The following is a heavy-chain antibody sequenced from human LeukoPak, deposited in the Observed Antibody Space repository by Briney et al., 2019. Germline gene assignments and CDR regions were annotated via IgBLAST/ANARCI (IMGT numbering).Heavy chain of an antibody. J-gene: IGHJ6*03. CDR2: INHSGST. CDR3: ARLHCSGGSCYFNYYYMDV. CDR1: GGSFSGYY. Sequence: PSETLSLTCAVYGGSFSGYYWSWIRQPPGKGLEWIGEINHSGSTNYNPSLKSRVTISVDTSKNQFSLKLSSVTAADTAVYYCARLHCSGGSCYFNYYYMDVWGKGTTVTVSS. V-gene: IGHV4-34*01. D-gene: IGHD2-15*01.